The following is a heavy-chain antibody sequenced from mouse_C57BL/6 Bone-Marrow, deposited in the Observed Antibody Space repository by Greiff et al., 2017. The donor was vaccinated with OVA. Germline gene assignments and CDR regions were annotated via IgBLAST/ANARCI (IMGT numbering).Heavy chain of an antibody. CDR3: ARLGWDWFAY. CDR2: IYPRSGNT. CDR1: GYTFTSYG. J-gene: IGHJ3*01. D-gene: IGHD1-1*02. V-gene: IGHV1-81*01. Sequence: VKLQESGAELARPGASVKLSCKASGYTFTSYGISWVKQRTGQGLEWIGEIYPRSGNTYYNEKFKGKATLTADKSSSTAYMELRSLTSEDSAVYFCARLGWDWFAYWGQGTLVTVSA.